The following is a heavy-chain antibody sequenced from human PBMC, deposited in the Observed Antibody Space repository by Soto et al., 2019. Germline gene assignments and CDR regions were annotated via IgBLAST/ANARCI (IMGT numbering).Heavy chain of an antibody. V-gene: IGHV3-11*06. D-gene: IGHD3-10*01. CDR1: GFTFSDYY. CDR2: ISSSSSYT. CDR3: ARDTRARPRLYGSGIADVVQYYYGMDV. Sequence: KPGGSLRLSCAASGFTFSDYYMSWIRQAPGKGLEWVSYISSSSSYTNYADSVKGRFTISRDNAKNSLYLQMNSLRAEDTAVYYCARDTRARPRLYGSGIADVVQYYYGMDVWGQGTTVTVSS. J-gene: IGHJ6*02.